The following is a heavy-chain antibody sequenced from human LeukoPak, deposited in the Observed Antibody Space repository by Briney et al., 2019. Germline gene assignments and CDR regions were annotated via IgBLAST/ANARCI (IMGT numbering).Heavy chain of an antibody. V-gene: IGHV3-23*01. CDR3: ARAFLFSSSWVY. CDR1: GFTFSSYA. J-gene: IGHJ4*02. CDR2: ISGSGGST. D-gene: IGHD6-13*01. Sequence: GGSLRLSCAASGFTFSSYAMSWVRQAPGKALEWVSAISGSGGSTYYADSVKGRFTISRDNSKNSLYLQMNSLRAEDTAVYYCARAFLFSSSWVYWGQGTLVTVSS.